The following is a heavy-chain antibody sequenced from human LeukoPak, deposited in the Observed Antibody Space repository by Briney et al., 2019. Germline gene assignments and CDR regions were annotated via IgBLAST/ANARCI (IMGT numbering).Heavy chain of an antibody. V-gene: IGHV4-61*02. Sequence: PSETLSLTCTVSGGSISSGSYYWSWIRQPAGKGLEWIGRIYTSGSTNYNPSLKSRVTISVDTSKNQFSLKLSSVTAADTAVYYCARTTMVRGTYYMDVWGKGTTVTISS. CDR3: ARTTMVRGTYYMDV. CDR2: IYTSGST. D-gene: IGHD3-10*01. CDR1: GGSISSGSYY. J-gene: IGHJ6*03.